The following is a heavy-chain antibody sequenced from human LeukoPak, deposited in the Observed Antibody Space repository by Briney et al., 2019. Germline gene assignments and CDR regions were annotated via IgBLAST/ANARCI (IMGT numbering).Heavy chain of an antibody. CDR1: GGSFSGYY. D-gene: IGHD3-22*01. CDR2: INHSGST. J-gene: IGHJ4*02. CDR3: ARSWDDSSGYYHVYFDY. Sequence: PSETLSLTCAVYGGSFSGYYWSWIRQPPGEGLEWIGEINHSGSTNYSPSLKSRVTISVDTSKNQFSLKLSSVTAADTAVYYCARSWDDSSGYYHVYFDYWGQGTLVTVSS. V-gene: IGHV4-34*01.